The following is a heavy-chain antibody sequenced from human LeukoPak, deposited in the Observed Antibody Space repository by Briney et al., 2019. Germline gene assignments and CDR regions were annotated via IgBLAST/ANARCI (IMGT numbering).Heavy chain of an antibody. V-gene: IGHV4-39*01. CDR2: IYYSGNT. J-gene: IGHJ6*03. Sequence: PSETLSLTCNVSGDSISSGGYYWGWIRQPPGKGLEWIGSIYYSGNTNYNPSLKSRITISVDTSRNQFSLRLTSVTAADTAVYYCARASYYDPPRAYYYYMDIWGKGTTVTVSS. CDR1: GDSISSGGYY. CDR3: ARASYYDPPRAYYYYMDI. D-gene: IGHD3-3*01.